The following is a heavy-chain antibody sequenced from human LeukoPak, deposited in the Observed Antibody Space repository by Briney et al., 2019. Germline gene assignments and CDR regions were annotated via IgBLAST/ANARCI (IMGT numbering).Heavy chain of an antibody. CDR1: GGSISSSSYY. CDR3: ARHSGALDDAFDV. J-gene: IGHJ3*01. Sequence: SETLSLTCTVSGGSISSSSYYWDWIRQPPGKGLEWIGSMYYSGSTYYNPSLKSRVTISVDTSKNQFSLKLSSVTAADTAVYYCARHSGALDDAFDVWGQGTMVTVSS. CDR2: MYYSGST. D-gene: IGHD3-10*01. V-gene: IGHV4-39*01.